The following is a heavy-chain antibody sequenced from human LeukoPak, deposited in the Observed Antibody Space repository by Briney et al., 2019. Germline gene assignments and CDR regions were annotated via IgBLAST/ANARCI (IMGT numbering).Heavy chain of an antibody. V-gene: IGHV3-23*01. Sequence: GGSLRLSCAASGFTFSSYAMSWVRQAPGKGLEWVPAISGSGGSTYYADSVKGRFTISRDNSKNTLYLQMNSLRAEDTAVYYCAKAIVAATTEDYWGQGTLVTVSS. CDR3: AKAIVAATTEDY. D-gene: IGHD2-15*01. CDR2: ISGSGGST. CDR1: GFTFSSYA. J-gene: IGHJ4*02.